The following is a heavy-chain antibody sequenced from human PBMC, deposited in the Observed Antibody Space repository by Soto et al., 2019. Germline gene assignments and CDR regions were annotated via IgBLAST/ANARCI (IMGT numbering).Heavy chain of an antibody. CDR1: GGYISISSYY. V-gene: IGHV4-39*01. D-gene: IGHD6-19*01. CDR3: ARLVYQRASRACTTSGRYGFDY. J-gene: IGHJ4*02. CDR2: IYYSGSR. Sequence: QLQLQESGPGLVKPSETLTLTCTISGGYISISSYYWGWIRQPPGKVLEGIGNIYYSGSRHYNPSLMILVTESVNTSNTLCSLKMSFVTAPATAVYYCARLVYQRASRACTTSGRYGFDYWGQGAPVTVS.